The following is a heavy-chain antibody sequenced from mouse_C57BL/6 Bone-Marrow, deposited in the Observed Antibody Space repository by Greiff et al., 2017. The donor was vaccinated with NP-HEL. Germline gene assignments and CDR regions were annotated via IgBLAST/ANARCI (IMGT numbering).Heavy chain of an antibody. CDR3: AREGGLRRRTYAMDF. Sequence: EVKAAESEGGLVQPGSSMKLSCTTSGFTFSDYFMAWVRQVPEKGLDWVAIIYYDGSSTYYLDSLKSRFIISRDNAKNILFLQMGSQKCEDTATYYCAREGGLRRRTYAMDFGGQGTSVTVTA. J-gene: IGHJ4*01. CDR2: IYYDGSST. V-gene: IGHV5-16*01. CDR1: GFTFSDYF. D-gene: IGHD2-4*01.